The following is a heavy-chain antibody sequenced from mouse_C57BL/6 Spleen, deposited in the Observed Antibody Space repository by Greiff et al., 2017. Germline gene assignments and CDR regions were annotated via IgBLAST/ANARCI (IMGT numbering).Heavy chain of an antibody. Sequence: QVQLQQPGAELVRPGSSVKLSCKASGYTFTSYWMHWVKQRPIQGLEWIVNIDPSDSETHYNQKFKDKATLTVDKSSSTAYMQLSSLTSEDSAVYYCARRSYDGFAYWGQGTLVTVSA. J-gene: IGHJ3*01. CDR3: ARRSYDGFAY. CDR1: GYTFTSYW. V-gene: IGHV1-52*01. D-gene: IGHD2-12*01. CDR2: IDPSDSET.